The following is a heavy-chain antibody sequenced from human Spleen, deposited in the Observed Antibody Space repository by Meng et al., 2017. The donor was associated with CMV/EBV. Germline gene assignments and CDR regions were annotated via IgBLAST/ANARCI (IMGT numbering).Heavy chain of an antibody. CDR3: ARDFNPLSLTIFGVVPPFDP. CDR2: ISADDDSP. Sequence: GGSLRLSCAASGFSFNNYAMNWVRQAPGKGLEWVSSISADDDSPYYAESVKGRFTISRDNANNSLYLQMNSLRTEDTAVYYCARDFNPLSLTIFGVVPPFDPWGQGTLVTVSS. J-gene: IGHJ5*02. V-gene: IGHV3-23*01. CDR1: GFSFNNYA. D-gene: IGHD3-3*01.